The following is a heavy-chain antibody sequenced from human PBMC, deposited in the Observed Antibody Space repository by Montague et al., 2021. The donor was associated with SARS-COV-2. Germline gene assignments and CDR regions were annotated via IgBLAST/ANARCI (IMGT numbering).Heavy chain of an antibody. CDR3: AKNRDIFWFGEGRGSMDV. Sequence: SRRLSCAASGFTFNNFAMHWVRQAPGKGLEWVAVISYDGSIKYYADSLKGRFTISRDSSKKTLYLQMNSLSGEDTAVYYCAKNRDIFWFGEGRGSMDVWGQGTTVIVSS. V-gene: IGHV3-30*18. D-gene: IGHD3-10*01. J-gene: IGHJ6*02. CDR2: ISYDGSIK. CDR1: GFTFNNFA.